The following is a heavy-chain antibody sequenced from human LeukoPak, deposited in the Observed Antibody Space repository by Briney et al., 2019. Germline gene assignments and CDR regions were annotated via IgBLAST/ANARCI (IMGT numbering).Heavy chain of an antibody. V-gene: IGHV6-1*01. Sequence: QTLSLTCAISGDSLSSNSVTWNWIRHSPSRGLEWLGRTYYRSTWYNDYAVSVRGRITVNPDTSKNQFSLHLNSVTPEDTAVYYCARRLTQYDCFDPWGEGILVTVSS. J-gene: IGHJ5*02. CDR1: GDSLSSNSVT. D-gene: IGHD2-2*01. CDR2: TYYRSTWYN. CDR3: ARRLTQYDCFDP.